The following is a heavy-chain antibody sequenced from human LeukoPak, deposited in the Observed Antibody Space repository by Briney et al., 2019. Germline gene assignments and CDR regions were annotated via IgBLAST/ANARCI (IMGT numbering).Heavy chain of an antibody. Sequence: SETLSLTCTVSGGSISSYYWSWIRQPPGKGLEWIGYIYYSGSTNYNPSLKSRVTISVDTSKNQFSLKLSSVTAADTAVYYCARGTWPFDYWGQGTLVTVSS. V-gene: IGHV4-59*01. CDR3: ARGTWPFDY. CDR2: IYYSGST. CDR1: GGSISSYY. J-gene: IGHJ4*02. D-gene: IGHD5-24*01.